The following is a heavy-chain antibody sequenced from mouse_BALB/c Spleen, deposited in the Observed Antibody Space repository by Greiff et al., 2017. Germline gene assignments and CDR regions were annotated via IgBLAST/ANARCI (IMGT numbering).Heavy chain of an antibody. CDR3: TGGNYEGFAY. CDR1: GYTFTSYY. Sequence: QVQLKQSGAELVKPGASVKLSCKASGYTFTSYYMYWVKQRPGQGLEWIGEINPSNGGTNFNEKFKSKATLTVDKSSSTAYMQLSSLTSEDSAVCYCTGGNYEGFAYWGQGTLVTVSA. J-gene: IGHJ3*01. V-gene: IGHV1S81*02. D-gene: IGHD2-1*01. CDR2: INPSNGGT.